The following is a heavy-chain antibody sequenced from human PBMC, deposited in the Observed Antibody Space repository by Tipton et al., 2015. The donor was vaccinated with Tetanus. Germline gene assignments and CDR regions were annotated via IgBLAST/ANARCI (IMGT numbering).Heavy chain of an antibody. V-gene: IGHV3-11*01. J-gene: IGHJ3*01. CDR2: ISDTASTI. D-gene: IGHD2-21*01. CDR1: GLSFSDYF. CDR3: ARGCGRGAFDL. Sequence: SLRLSCAASGLSFSDYFMGWVRQAPGEGLEWISYISDTASTIHYADSVRGRFTISRDNAKESLFLEMNSFRAEDTAVYYCARGCGRGAFDLWGQGTMVTVSS.